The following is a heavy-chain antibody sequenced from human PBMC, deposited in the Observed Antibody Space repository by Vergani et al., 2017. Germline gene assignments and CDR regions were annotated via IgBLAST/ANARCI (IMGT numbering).Heavy chain of an antibody. CDR3: ARDEVDPEDIVVVPAAINGAFDI. Sequence: QVQLVQSGAEVKKPGASVKVSCKASGYTFTSYYMHWVRQAPGQGLEWMGIINPSGGSTSYAQKFQGRVTMTRDTSTSTVYMELSSLRSEDTAVYYCARDEVDPEDIVVVPAAINGAFDIWGQGTMVTVSS. CDR1: GYTFTSYY. V-gene: IGHV1-46*01. J-gene: IGHJ3*02. CDR2: INPSGGST. D-gene: IGHD2-2*01.